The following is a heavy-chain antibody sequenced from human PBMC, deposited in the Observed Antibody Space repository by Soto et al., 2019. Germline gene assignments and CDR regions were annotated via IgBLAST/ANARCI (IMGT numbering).Heavy chain of an antibody. CDR3: ARLGFGEEVRWFDP. V-gene: IGHV4-59*01. CDR1: GGSISSYY. Sequence: QVQLQESGPGLVKPSETLSLTCTVSGGSISSYYWSWIRQPPGKGLEWIGYIYYSGSTNYNPSLKSRVTISVDTSKNQFSLKLSSVTAADTAVYYCARLGFGEEVRWFDPWGQGTLVTVSS. D-gene: IGHD3-10*01. CDR2: IYYSGST. J-gene: IGHJ5*02.